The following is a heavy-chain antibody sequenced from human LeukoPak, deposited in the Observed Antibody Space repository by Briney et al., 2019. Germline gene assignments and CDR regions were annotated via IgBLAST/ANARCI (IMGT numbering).Heavy chain of an antibody. CDR2: IYSGGET. CDR3: AEGAGPYYYSGKGV. V-gene: IGHV3-53*01. D-gene: IGHD6-19*01. CDR1: GFTVSNNR. Sequence: GGSLRLSCAASGFTVSNNRLSWVRQAPGMGLEWVSLIYSGGETYYAHSVRGRFTISRDSSKNTLYLQMNSLRVEDTAVYYCAEGAGPYYYSGKGVWGQGTTVTVSS. J-gene: IGHJ6*02.